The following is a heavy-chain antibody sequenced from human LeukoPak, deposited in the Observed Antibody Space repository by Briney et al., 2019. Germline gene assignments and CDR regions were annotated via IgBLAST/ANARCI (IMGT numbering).Heavy chain of an antibody. CDR1: GGSVSSGTYF. CDR3: ARWGTY. Sequence: SETLTLTCTVSGGSVSSGTYFWAWVRHPPGKGLEWIGHIHYSVTTNYNPSLKSRVTMSLDTSKNQFSLKLTSVTAADTAIYFCARWGTYWGQGILVTVSS. CDR2: IHYSVTT. D-gene: IGHD7-27*01. V-gene: IGHV4-61*01. J-gene: IGHJ4*02.